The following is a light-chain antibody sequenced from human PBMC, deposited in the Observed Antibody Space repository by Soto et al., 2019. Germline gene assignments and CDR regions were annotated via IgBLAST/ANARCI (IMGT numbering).Light chain of an antibody. Sequence: LSWLPGERGTLSCRASQSVSSSYLTWYQQKPGQAPRLLIYGASNRATGIPARFSGSGSGTDFTLTIRSLEPEEFAVDYCQQRSNWPTVGQGTRLEIK. V-gene: IGKV3-11*01. J-gene: IGKJ5*01. CDR1: QSVSSSY. CDR2: GAS. CDR3: QQRSNWPT.